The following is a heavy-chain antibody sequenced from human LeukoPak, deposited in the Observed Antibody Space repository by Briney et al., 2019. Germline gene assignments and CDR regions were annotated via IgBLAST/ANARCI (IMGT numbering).Heavy chain of an antibody. Sequence: SETLSLTCTVSGGSISSYYWSWIRQPPGKGLEWFGHIYTSGSTTYNPSLKSRVTISVDTSKNQFSLKLSSVTAADTAVYYCARRAPAYSSSSVVFDYWGQGTLVTVSS. V-gene: IGHV4-4*09. CDR2: IYTSGST. CDR3: ARRAPAYSSSSVVFDY. J-gene: IGHJ4*02. D-gene: IGHD6-6*01. CDR1: GGSISSYY.